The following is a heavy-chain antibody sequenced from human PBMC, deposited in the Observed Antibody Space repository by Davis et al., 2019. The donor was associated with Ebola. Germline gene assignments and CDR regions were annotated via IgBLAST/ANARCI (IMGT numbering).Heavy chain of an antibody. CDR3: IGGGSSSSGDY. CDR1: GFTFSNYD. D-gene: IGHD6-6*01. CDR2: IGTAGDT. J-gene: IGHJ4*02. V-gene: IGHV3-13*01. Sequence: GESLKISCAASGFTFSNYDMHWVRQITGKGLEWVSAIGTAGDTYYPGSVKGRFTISRENAKSSLFLHMNSLRGQDTAVYYCIGGGSSSSGDYWGQGTLVTVSS.